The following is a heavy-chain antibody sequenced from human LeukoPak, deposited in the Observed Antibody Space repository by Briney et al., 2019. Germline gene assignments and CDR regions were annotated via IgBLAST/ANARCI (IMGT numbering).Heavy chain of an antibody. V-gene: IGHV4-4*07. J-gene: IGHJ4*02. D-gene: IGHD5-24*01. Sequence: SETLSLTCTVSGGSIISYCWCWIRQPAGKGLEWIGRIDSSGSTNYNPSLMSRVTMSVDTSKNHFSLKLSSVTAADTPVYSCARDRNWLQGGGTDYWGQGTLATVSS. CDR2: IDSSGST. CDR1: GGSIISYC. CDR3: ARDRNWLQGGGTDY.